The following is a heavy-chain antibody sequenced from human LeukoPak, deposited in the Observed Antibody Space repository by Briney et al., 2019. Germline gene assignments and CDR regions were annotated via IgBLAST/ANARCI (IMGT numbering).Heavy chain of an antibody. CDR2: ISGDGVSA. Sequence: GGPLLLSCADFGISIDDYDMHWVRQAPGKGLEWVSHISGDGVSAHNAASVKGRFTISRDNAKNSLYLRLNSLRDEDTAMYYCARDCGGNCYLPYYFDYWGQGTLVTVSS. V-gene: IGHV3-43*02. D-gene: IGHD2-21*02. J-gene: IGHJ4*02. CDR1: GISIDDYD. CDR3: ARDCGGNCYLPYYFDY.